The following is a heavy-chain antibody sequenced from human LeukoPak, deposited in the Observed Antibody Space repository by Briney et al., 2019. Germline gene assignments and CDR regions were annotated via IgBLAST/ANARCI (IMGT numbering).Heavy chain of an antibody. CDR3: FFGYSSSPKYFQH. CDR1: GFTFSGSA. D-gene: IGHD6-6*01. Sequence: GGSLRLSCAASGFTFSGSAMHWVRQASGKGLEWVGRIRSKANSYATAYAASVKGRFTISRDDSKNTAYLQMNSLKTEDTAVYYCFFGYSSSPKYFQHWGQGTLVTVSS. J-gene: IGHJ1*01. CDR2: IRSKANSYAT. V-gene: IGHV3-73*01.